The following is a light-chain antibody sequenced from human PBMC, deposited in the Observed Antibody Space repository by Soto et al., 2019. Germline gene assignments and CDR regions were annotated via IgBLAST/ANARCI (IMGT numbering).Light chain of an antibody. CDR2: GAS. CDR1: QSVRSNY. CDR3: QQYGNSWT. Sequence: EIVLTQSPGTLSLSPGERATLSCRASQSVRSNYLAWYQQKPGQAPRLLIYGASSRATGIPDRFSGSGSGTDFTLTISRLEPEDFAVYYCQQYGNSWTFGQGTKVEIK. J-gene: IGKJ1*01. V-gene: IGKV3-20*01.